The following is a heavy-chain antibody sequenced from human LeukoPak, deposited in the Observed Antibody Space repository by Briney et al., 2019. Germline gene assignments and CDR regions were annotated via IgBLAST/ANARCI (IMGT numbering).Heavy chain of an antibody. V-gene: IGHV4-4*07. D-gene: IGHD3-22*01. CDR1: GGSISSYY. J-gene: IGHJ4*02. Sequence: PSETLSLTCTVSGGSISSYYWSWIRQPAGKGLEWIGRIYTSGSTNYNPSLKSRVTMSVDTSKNQFSLKLSSVTAADTAVYYCARGLFLDYDSSGYFGGYYFDYWGQGTLVTVSS. CDR3: ARGLFLDYDSSGYFGGYYFDY. CDR2: IYTSGST.